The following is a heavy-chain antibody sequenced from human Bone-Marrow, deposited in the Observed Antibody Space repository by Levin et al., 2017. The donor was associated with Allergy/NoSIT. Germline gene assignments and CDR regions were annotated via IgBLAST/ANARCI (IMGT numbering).Heavy chain of an antibody. V-gene: IGHV3-7*03. Sequence: LSLTCAASGFTFSSYWMSWVRQAPGKGLEWVANIKQDGSEKYYVDSVKGRFTISRDNAKNSLYLQMNSLRAEDTAVYYCARVPGSYGRWGYYYYYMDVWGKGTTVTVSS. CDR1: GFTFSSYW. CDR3: ARVPGSYGRWGYYYYYMDV. CDR2: IKQDGSEK. J-gene: IGHJ6*03. D-gene: IGHD3-16*01.